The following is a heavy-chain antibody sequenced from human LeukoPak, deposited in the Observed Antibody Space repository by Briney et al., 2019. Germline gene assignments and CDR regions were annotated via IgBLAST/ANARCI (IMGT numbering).Heavy chain of an antibody. CDR2: IKQDGSEK. CDR1: GFTFSSYW. J-gene: IGHJ4*02. CDR3: ARGGSSGYPERFDY. Sequence: PGGSLRLSCAASGFTFSSYWMSWVRQAPGKGLEWVANIKQDGSEKYYVDSVKGRFTIPRDNAKNSLYLQMNSLRAEDTAVYYCARGGSSGYPERFDYWGQGTLVTVSS. D-gene: IGHD3-22*01. V-gene: IGHV3-7*01.